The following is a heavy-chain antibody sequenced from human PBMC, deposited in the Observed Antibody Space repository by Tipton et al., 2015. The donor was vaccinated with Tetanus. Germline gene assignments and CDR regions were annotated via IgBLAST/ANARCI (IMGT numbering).Heavy chain of an antibody. V-gene: IGHV5-51*01. D-gene: IGHD1-14*01. J-gene: IGHJ4*02. CDR1: GLSLSTYW. CDR2: IYPDDSRT. CDR3: ARAPNRISRAYDY. Sequence: QSGAEVKKPGESLKISCQGSGLSLSTYWIAWVRQMPGKGLEWMGFIYPDDSRTGLSPSFQGQVTISADKSISTAFLQWNSLKASDTAMYYCARAPNRISRAYDYWGQGTQITVSS.